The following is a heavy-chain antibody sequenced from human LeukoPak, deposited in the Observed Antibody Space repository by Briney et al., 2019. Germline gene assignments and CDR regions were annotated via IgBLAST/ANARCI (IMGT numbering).Heavy chain of an antibody. CDR2: MYYSGTT. CDR3: AARAATGTIVDS. D-gene: IGHD6-13*01. V-gene: IGHV4-39*01. J-gene: IGHJ4*02. CDR1: GGSISTSSYY. Sequence: PSETLSLTCTVSGGSISTSSYYCGWIRQPPGRGLEWIGNMYYSGTTYYDPSPKSRVTMSVATSKPQFSLRLTSVAAADTAVYYCAARAATGTIVDSWGQGTLVTVSS.